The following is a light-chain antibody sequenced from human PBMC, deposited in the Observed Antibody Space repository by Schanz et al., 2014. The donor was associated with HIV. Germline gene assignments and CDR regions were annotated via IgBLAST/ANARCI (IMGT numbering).Light chain of an antibody. CDR1: SGDVGRYDY. Sequence: QSALTQPASVSGSLGQSITISCTGTSGDVGRYDYVSWYQQHPGQAPKLLIYDVTYRPSGISNRFSGSKSGYTASLTISGLQAEDEADYYCSSYTTSSTLVFGGGTKLPVL. CDR3: SSYTTSSTLV. J-gene: IGLJ2*01. CDR2: DVT. V-gene: IGLV2-14*03.